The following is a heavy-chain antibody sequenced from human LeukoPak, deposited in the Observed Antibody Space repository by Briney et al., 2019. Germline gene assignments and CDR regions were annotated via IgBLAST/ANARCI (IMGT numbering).Heavy chain of an antibody. D-gene: IGHD6-13*01. J-gene: IGHJ6*03. Sequence: PGGSLRLSCAASGFTFSDYYMSWIRQAPGKGLEWVSYISSSGSTIYYADSVKGRFTISRDNAKNSLYLQMNGLRAEDTALYYCARGGYSSSWSDMDVWGKGTMVTVSS. V-gene: IGHV3-11*01. CDR1: GFTFSDYY. CDR2: ISSSGSTI. CDR3: ARGGYSSSWSDMDV.